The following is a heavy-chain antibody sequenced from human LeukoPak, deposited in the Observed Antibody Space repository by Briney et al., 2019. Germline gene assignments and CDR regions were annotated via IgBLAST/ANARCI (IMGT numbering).Heavy chain of an antibody. CDR3: ARVWEATIDY. Sequence: SETLSLTCTVSGGSISSGGYYWSWIRQPPGKGLEWIGYIYHSGSTYYNPSLKSRVTISVDRSKNQFSLKLSSVTAADTAVYYCARVWEATIDYWGQGTLVTVSS. CDR2: IYHSGST. V-gene: IGHV4-30-2*01. D-gene: IGHD3-16*01. J-gene: IGHJ4*02. CDR1: GGSISSGGYY.